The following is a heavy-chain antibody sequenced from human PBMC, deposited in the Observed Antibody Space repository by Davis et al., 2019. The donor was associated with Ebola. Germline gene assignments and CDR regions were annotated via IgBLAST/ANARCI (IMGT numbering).Heavy chain of an antibody. CDR2: SIPILHIA. D-gene: IGHD5-24*01. CDR3: AVEMTTTRREYFNY. CDR1: GGTLSSYT. J-gene: IGHJ4*02. Sequence: SVKVSCKASGGTLSSYTISWVRQAPGQGLEWMGRSIPILHIANYAQKFQGRVTITADKSTRTAYMELSSLRSEDTAVYYCAVEMTTTRREYFNYWGQGTLVTVSS. V-gene: IGHV1-69*02.